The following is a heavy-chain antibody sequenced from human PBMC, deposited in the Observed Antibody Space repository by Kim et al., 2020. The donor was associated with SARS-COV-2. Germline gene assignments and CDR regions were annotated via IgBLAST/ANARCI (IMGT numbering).Heavy chain of an antibody. CDR3: AIDRWAYCNFDY. D-gene: IGHD1-26*01. J-gene: IGHJ4*02. Sequence: ASVKVSCEASGYTFTSYGISWVRQAPGQGLEWMGWINAYKGNTNYAQNFQGRVTMTTDTSTSTVYMELRNLRSDDTAVYYCAIDRWAYCNFDYWGQGTLVTVSS. CDR1: GYTFTSYG. CDR2: INAYKGNT. V-gene: IGHV1-18*01.